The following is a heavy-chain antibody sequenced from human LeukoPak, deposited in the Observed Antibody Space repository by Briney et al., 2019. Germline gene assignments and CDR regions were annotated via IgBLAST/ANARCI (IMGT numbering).Heavy chain of an antibody. D-gene: IGHD3-10*01. J-gene: IGHJ4*02. CDR3: AKDAEAGFGELPPYYFDY. CDR1: GFTFSSYA. V-gene: IGHV3-23*01. CDR2: ISGSGGST. Sequence: GGSLRLSCAASGFTFSSYAMSWVRQAPGKGLEWVSAISGSGGSTYYADSVKGRFTISRDNSKNTLYLQVNSLRAEDTAVYYCAKDAEAGFGELPPYYFDYWGQGTLVTVSS.